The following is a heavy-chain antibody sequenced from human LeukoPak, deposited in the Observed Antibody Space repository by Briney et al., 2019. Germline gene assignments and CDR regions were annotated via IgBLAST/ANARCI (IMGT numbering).Heavy chain of an antibody. Sequence: GESLKISCKGSGYSFTNYWIGWVRQMPGKGLERMGIIYPGDSDTRYSPSFQGQVLISVDKSISTAYLQWGSLKASDTAMYYCARRGSSEAPFDYWGQGTLVTVSS. CDR1: GYSFTNYW. CDR3: ARRGSSEAPFDY. V-gene: IGHV5-51*01. D-gene: IGHD3-16*01. J-gene: IGHJ4*02. CDR2: IYPGDSDT.